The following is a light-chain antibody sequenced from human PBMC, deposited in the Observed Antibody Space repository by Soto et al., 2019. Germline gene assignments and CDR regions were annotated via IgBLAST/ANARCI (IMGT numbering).Light chain of an antibody. V-gene: IGKV1-39*01. CDR2: SAS. J-gene: IGKJ4*01. Sequence: DIQMTQSPSSLSASVGDRVTITCRASQTINKNLNWYQQKPGQAPNLLIYSASDFQSGVPSRFSGSASGTEFTLTISSLQSEDFAVYYCQHYSDWPLTFGGGTRVENK. CDR1: QTINKN. CDR3: QHYSDWPLT.